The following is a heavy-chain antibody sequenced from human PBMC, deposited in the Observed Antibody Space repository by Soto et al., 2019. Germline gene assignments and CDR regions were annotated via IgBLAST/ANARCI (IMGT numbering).Heavy chain of an antibody. J-gene: IGHJ6*03. V-gene: IGHV4-59*08. CDR1: GGSISSYY. CDR2: IYYSGST. Sequence: SETLSLTCTVSGGSISSYYWSWIRQPPGKGLEWIGYIYYSGSTNYNPSLKSRVTISVDTSKNQFSLKLSSVTAADTAVYYCASRTMVRNQSLYYMDVWGKGTTVTVSS. CDR3: ASRTMVRNQSLYYMDV. D-gene: IGHD3-10*01.